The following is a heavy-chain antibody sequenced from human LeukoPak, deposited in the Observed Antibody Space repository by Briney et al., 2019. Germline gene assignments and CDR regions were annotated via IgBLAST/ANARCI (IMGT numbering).Heavy chain of an antibody. D-gene: IGHD5-24*01. CDR2: ISWNSGSI. Sequence: GGSLRLSCAASGFTFDDYAMHWVRQAPGKGLEWVSGISWNSGSIGYADSVKGRFTISRDNAKNSLYLQMNSLRAEDTALYYCAKSLGSWLIDYWGLGTLVTVSS. V-gene: IGHV3-9*01. CDR3: AKSLGSWLIDY. CDR1: GFTFDDYA. J-gene: IGHJ4*02.